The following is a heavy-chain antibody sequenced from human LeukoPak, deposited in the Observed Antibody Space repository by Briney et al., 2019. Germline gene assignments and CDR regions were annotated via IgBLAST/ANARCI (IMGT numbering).Heavy chain of an antibody. V-gene: IGHV4-59*08. D-gene: IGHD3-10*02. CDR3: TRHPFMSPFDY. J-gene: IGHJ4*02. CDR2: IYHTGHT. CDR1: GGSVSGYY. Sequence: SETLSLTCTVFGGSVSGYYWSWLRQPPGGGLEWIGYIYHTGHTHYNASLKGRVTMSMDTSQSQISLRMSSMTAADTAVYYCTRHPFMSPFDYWGQGTLVTVSS.